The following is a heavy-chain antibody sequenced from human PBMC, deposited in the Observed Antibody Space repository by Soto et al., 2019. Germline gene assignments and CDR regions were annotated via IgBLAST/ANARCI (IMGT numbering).Heavy chain of an antibody. D-gene: IGHD2-2*01. V-gene: IGHV3-48*01. CDR3: ARDLGVGVVVPAAPDY. J-gene: IGHJ4*02. CDR2: ISSSSSTI. Sequence: EVQLVESGGGLVQPGGSLRLSCAASGFTFSSYSMNWVRQAPGKGLEWVSYISSSSSTIYYADSVKGRFTISRDNAKNSLYPQMNSLRAEDTAVYYCARDLGVGVVVPAAPDYWGQGTLVTVSS. CDR1: GFTFSSYS.